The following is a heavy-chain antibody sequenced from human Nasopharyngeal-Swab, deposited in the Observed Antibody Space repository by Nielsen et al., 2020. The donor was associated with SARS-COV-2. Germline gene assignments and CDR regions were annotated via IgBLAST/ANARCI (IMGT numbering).Heavy chain of an antibody. CDR3: TTDYYFDY. CDR2: IGDKEHNYAT. J-gene: IGHJ4*02. V-gene: IGHV3-73*01. CDR1: TFSFSDYN. Sequence: GESLKISCAASTFSFSDYNINWVRQASGKGLEWVGRIGDKEHNYATTYAESMKGRFTISRDDSKNTAFLQIDSLKIEDTALYYCTTDYYFDYWGQGTLVTVSS.